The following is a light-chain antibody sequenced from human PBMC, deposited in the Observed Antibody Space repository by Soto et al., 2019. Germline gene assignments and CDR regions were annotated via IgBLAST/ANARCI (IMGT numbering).Light chain of an antibody. J-gene: IGKJ1*01. CDR1: QSVLYSSNNKNY. CDR3: PQYSCPWT. V-gene: IGKV4-1*01. CDR2: WAS. Sequence: DIVMTQSPDSLAVSLGERATINCKSSQSVLYSSNNKNYLAWYQQKPGQPPKLLIYWASTRESGGPDLFSGSGSGTDFTLTISSVTTEDVAPYFCPQYSCPWTFGQGTNVEIK.